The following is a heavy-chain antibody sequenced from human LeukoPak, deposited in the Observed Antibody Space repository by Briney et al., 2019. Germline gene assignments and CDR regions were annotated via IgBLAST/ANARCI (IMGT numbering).Heavy chain of an antibody. J-gene: IGHJ4*02. CDR3: AGGGYTYGYDY. V-gene: IGHV3-7*03. D-gene: IGHD5-18*01. CDR2: IKPDGSDK. Sequence: GGSLRVSCAASGITFSNYWMTRVRQAPGKGLEWVANIKPDGSDKYYVDSVKGRFTISRDNSKNSLYLEMNSLRAEDTALYYCAGGGYTYGYDYWGQGTLVTVSS. CDR1: GITFSNYW.